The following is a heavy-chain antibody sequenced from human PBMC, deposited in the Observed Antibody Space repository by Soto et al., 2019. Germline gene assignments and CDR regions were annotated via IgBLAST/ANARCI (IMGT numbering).Heavy chain of an antibody. D-gene: IGHD3-10*01. V-gene: IGHV2-5*01. CDR1: GFSLSTSGVG. Sequence: QITLKESGPPLVKPTQTLTLTCTFSGFSLSTSGVGVGWIRQPPGKALEWLALIYWNDDKRYSPSLKSRLTITKDTSKNQVVLTMTNMDPVDTATYYCAHSATMVRGVIMYNWFDPWGQGTLVTVSS. J-gene: IGHJ5*02. CDR2: IYWNDDK. CDR3: AHSATMVRGVIMYNWFDP.